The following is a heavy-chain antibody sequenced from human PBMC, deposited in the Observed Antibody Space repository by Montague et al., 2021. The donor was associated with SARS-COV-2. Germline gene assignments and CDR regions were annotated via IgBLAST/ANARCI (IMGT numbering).Heavy chain of an antibody. CDR1: GDSVSSNSLA. CDR3: VRYSGWFYFDF. CDR2: TYYRSKWYS. V-gene: IGHV6-1*01. J-gene: IGHJ4*02. Sequence: CAISGDSVSSNSLAWSWIRQSPSRGPEWLGRTYYRSKWYSDYAPSVRGRLTVNPDASKNEFSLELNYVTPEDTAVYYCVRYSGWFYFDFWGQGTLVTVSS. D-gene: IGHD6-19*01.